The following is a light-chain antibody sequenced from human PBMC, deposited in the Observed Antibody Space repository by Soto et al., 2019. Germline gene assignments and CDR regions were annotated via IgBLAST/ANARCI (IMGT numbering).Light chain of an antibody. CDR2: GAS. J-gene: IGKJ1*01. CDR3: QQYNKWPQT. Sequence: IVMTQSPATVPVSPGERVTLSCRASQSVSIDLAWYQQKPGQAPRLLIYGASTRATDIPATFTGSGSGTEFTLTISSLQSEDIAVYYCQQYNKWPQTFGQGTKVDNK. V-gene: IGKV3-15*01. CDR1: QSVSID.